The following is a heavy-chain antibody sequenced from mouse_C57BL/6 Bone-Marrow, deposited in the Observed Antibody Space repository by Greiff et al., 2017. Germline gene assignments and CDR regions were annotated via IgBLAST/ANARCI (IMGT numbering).Heavy chain of an antibody. J-gene: IGHJ4*01. CDR1: GYTFTSYG. V-gene: IGHV1-81*01. CDR3: ARSRDYYGPYAMDY. D-gene: IGHD1-1*01. Sequence: QVQLQQSGAELARPGASVKLSCKASGYTFTSYGISWVKQRTGQGLEWIGEIYPRSGNTYYNEKFKGKATLTADKSSSTAYMELRSLTSEDSAVYFCARSRDYYGPYAMDYWGQGTSVTVSS. CDR2: IYPRSGNT.